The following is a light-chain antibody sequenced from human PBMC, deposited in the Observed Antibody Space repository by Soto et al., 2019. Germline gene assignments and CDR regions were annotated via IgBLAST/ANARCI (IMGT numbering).Light chain of an antibody. CDR2: GAS. V-gene: IGKV3-20*01. CDR1: QSLSSSY. CDR3: QHYGNTPPSVT. J-gene: IGKJ3*01. Sequence: EIVLTQSPGTLSLSPGERPTLSCRASQSLSSSYLVWYQQKPGQAPXXLXYGASSRATGIPDRFSGSGSGTDFTLTISRLEPEEFAGYYCQHYGNTPPSVTFGPGTKVDIK.